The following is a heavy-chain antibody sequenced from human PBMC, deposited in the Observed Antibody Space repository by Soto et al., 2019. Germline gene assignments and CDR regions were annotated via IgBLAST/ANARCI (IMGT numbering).Heavy chain of an antibody. V-gene: IGHV4-30-4*01. Sequence: SETLSLTCTVSGGSISSGDYYWSWIRQPPGKGLEWIGYIYYSGSTYYNPSLKSRVTISVDTSKNQFSLKLSSVTAADTAVYYCARVRYYYDSSGYYRTPGFDYWGQGTLVTVSS. J-gene: IGHJ4*02. D-gene: IGHD3-22*01. CDR3: ARVRYYYDSSGYYRTPGFDY. CDR1: GGSISSGDYY. CDR2: IYYSGST.